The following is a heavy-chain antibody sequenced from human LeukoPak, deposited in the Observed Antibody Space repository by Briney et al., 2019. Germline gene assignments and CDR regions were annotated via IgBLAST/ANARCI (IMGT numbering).Heavy chain of an antibody. D-gene: IGHD2-2*01. J-gene: IGHJ4*02. CDR3: ARGRGYCSSTSCHDHFDY. Sequence: GGSLRLSCAASGFTFSNYAMHWVRQAPGKGLEWVAVISYDGSNKYYADSVKGRFTISRDNSKNTLYLQMNSLRAEDTAVYYCARGRGYCSSTSCHDHFDYWGQGTLVTVSS. V-gene: IGHV3-30-3*01. CDR1: GFTFSNYA. CDR2: ISYDGSNK.